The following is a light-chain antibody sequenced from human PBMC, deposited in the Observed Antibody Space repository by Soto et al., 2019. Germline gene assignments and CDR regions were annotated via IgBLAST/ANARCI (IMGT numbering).Light chain of an antibody. CDR3: VSYTTSAWYG. CDR2: DVS. CDR1: SSDVGGYNY. Sequence: QSALTQPRSVSGSPGQSVTISCTGTSSDVGGYNYVSWYQQHPGKAPKLMIYDVSKRPSGVPDRFSGSKSGKTASLTISGLQAEDEADYYCVSYTTSAWYGFGRGTKVTV. V-gene: IGLV2-11*01. J-gene: IGLJ1*01.